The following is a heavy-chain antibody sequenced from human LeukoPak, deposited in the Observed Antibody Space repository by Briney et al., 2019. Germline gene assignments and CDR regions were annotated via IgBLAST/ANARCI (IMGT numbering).Heavy chain of an antibody. V-gene: IGHV1-24*01. CDR3: ATCMGSSLYGPQNWFDP. Sequence: ASVKVSCKVSGYSLNELSVQWVRQAPGRWLELMGGFDPEDGETIYPQKFQGSVTMTEDTSTDTAYMELSSLRSEDTAVYYCATCMGSSLYGPQNWFDPWGQGTLVTVSS. J-gene: IGHJ5*02. CDR1: GYSLNELS. CDR2: FDPEDGET. D-gene: IGHD6-13*01.